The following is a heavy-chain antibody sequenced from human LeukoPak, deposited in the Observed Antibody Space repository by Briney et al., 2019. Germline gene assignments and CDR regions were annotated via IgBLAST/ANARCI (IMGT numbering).Heavy chain of an antibody. CDR3: ARVSHSGNLDMHFDI. CDR1: GFTFSSYA. Sequence: QPGGSLRLSCAASGFTFSSYAMSWVRQAPGKGLEWVSAISGSGGSGGSTYYVDSVKGRFTISRDNSKNTLYLQMNSLRAEDTALYYCARVSHSGNLDMHFDIWGQGTMVAVSS. D-gene: IGHD1-26*01. V-gene: IGHV3-23*01. J-gene: IGHJ3*02. CDR2: ISGSGGSGGST.